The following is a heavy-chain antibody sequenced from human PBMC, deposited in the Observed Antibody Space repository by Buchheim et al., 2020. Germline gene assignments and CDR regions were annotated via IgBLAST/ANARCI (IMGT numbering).Heavy chain of an antibody. J-gene: IGHJ4*02. D-gene: IGHD5-24*01. Sequence: EVQLVESGGGLVQPGGSLRLSCAASGFTFTSYWMSWVRQAPGKGLEWVANINQDGTATDYVDSVKGRFTFSRDNAKDSLFLQMNSLRAEDTAVYYCARALVGDGYSSGYWGQGTL. CDR1: GFTFTSYW. V-gene: IGHV3-7*01. CDR2: INQDGTAT. CDR3: ARALVGDGYSSGY.